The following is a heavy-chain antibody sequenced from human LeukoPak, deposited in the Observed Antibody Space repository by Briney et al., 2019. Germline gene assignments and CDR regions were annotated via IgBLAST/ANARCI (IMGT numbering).Heavy chain of an antibody. CDR2: ISGSGGRT. D-gene: IGHD2-15*01. J-gene: IGHJ4*02. Sequence: PGGSLRLSCAASGFTFSSYAMSWVRQAPGKGLEWVSAISGSGGRTYYADSVKGRFTISRDNSKNTLYPQMNSLRAEDTAVYYCAKATQVVVAATPVDYWGQGTLVTVSS. CDR3: AKATQVVVAATPVDY. CDR1: GFTFSSYA. V-gene: IGHV3-23*01.